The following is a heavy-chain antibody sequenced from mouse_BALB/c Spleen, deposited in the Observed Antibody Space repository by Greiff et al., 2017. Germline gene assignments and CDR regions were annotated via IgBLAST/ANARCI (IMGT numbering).Heavy chain of an antibody. CDR2: INSNGGST. J-gene: IGHJ4*01. CDR3: ARDDYYGSSYAMDY. CDR1: GFTFSSYG. V-gene: IGHV5-6-3*01. D-gene: IGHD1-1*01. Sequence: EVKLMESGGGLVQPGGSLKLSCAASGFTFSSYGMSWVRQTPDKRLELVATINSNGGSTYYPDSVKGRFTISRDNAKNTLYLQMSSLKSEDTAMYYCARDDYYGSSYAMDYWGQGTSVTVSS.